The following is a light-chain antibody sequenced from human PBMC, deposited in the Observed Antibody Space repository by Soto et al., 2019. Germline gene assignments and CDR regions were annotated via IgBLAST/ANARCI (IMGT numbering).Light chain of an antibody. CDR1: QSVSSY. J-gene: IGKJ4*01. V-gene: IGKV3-11*01. CDR2: DAS. CDR3: QQRSNWPLLT. Sequence: EIVLTQSPATLSLSPGERATLSCRASQSVSSYLAWYQQKPGQAPRLLIYDASNRATGIPARFSGSGSGTDFTLTISSLEPEDFAVYYCQQRSNWPLLTFGGGTKVVIK.